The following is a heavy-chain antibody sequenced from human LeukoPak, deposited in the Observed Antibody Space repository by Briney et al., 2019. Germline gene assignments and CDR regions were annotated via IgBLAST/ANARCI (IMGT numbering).Heavy chain of an antibody. CDR3: ARGTTMVRGVITSWFDP. D-gene: IGHD3-10*01. CDR2: MNPNSGNT. CDR1: GYTFTSYD. J-gene: IGHJ5*02. V-gene: IGHV1-8*01. Sequence: GASVKVSCKASGYTFTSYDINWVRQATGQGLEWMGWMNPNSGNTGYAQKFQGRVTITRNTSISTAYMELSSLRSEDTAVYYCARGTTMVRGVITSWFDPWGQGTLVTVSS.